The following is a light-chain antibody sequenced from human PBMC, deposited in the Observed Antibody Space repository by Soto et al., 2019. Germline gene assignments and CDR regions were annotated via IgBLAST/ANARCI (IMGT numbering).Light chain of an antibody. CDR3: CSYAGSSTFVYV. J-gene: IGLJ1*01. Sequence: QSELTQPASVSGSPGQSITISCTGTSSDVGSYNLVSWYQQHPGKAPKLMIYEGSKRPSGVSNRFSGSKSGNTASPTISGLQAEDEADYYCCSYAGSSTFVYVFGTGTKVTVL. CDR1: SSDVGSYNL. CDR2: EGS. V-gene: IGLV2-23*03.